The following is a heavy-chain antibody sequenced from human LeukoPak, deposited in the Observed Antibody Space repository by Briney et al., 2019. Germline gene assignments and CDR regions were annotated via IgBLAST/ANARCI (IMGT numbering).Heavy chain of an antibody. V-gene: IGHV3-33*01. CDR1: GLTFSGFA. D-gene: IGHD1-26*01. CDR2: IWYDGSNK. CDR3: ARDHSQYSGTYHDY. J-gene: IGHJ4*02. Sequence: GGSLRLSCAASGLTFSGFAMHWVRPAPGKGLEWVAVIWYDGSNKYYADSVKGRFTISRDDSKNTLYLQMNSLRAEDTAVYYCARDHSQYSGTYHDYWGQGTLVTVSS.